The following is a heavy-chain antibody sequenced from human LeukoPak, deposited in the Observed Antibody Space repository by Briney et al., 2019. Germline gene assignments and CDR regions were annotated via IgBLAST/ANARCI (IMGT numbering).Heavy chain of an antibody. V-gene: IGHV4-39*01. D-gene: IGHD6-13*01. CDR2: IYYSGST. Sequence: SETLSLTCTVSGGPISSSSYYWGWLRHPPGKALEWIGSIYYSGSTYYNPSLKSRVTISVDTSKNQFSLKLSSVTAADTAVYYCARSKAAAGTLLGYWGQGTLVTVSS. CDR1: GGPISSSSYY. J-gene: IGHJ4*02. CDR3: ARSKAAAGTLLGY.